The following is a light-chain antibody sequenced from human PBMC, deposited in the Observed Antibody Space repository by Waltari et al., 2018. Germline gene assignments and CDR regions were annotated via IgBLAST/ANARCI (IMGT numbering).Light chain of an antibody. CDR3: SSYTSSSRV. CDR2: DVS. J-gene: IGLJ2*01. Sequence: QSALTQPASVSGSPGQSITISCPGTSSDVGGYNYVSWYQQHPGKAPKLIIYDVSNRPSGVSNRFSGSKSGNTASLTISGLQAEDEADYYCSSYTSSSRVFGGGTKLTVL. V-gene: IGLV2-14*03. CDR1: SSDVGGYNY.